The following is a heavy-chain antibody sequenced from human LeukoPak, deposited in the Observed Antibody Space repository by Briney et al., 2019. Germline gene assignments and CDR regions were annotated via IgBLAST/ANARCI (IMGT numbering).Heavy chain of an antibody. Sequence: SVKVSCKASGGTFSSYAISWVRQAPGQGLEWMGGIIPIFGTANYAQKFQGRVTITADESTSTAYMELSSLRSEDTAVYYCARDRGYSYGSDYFDYWGQGTLVTVSS. J-gene: IGHJ4*02. D-gene: IGHD5-18*01. CDR1: GGTFSSYA. CDR2: IIPIFGTA. V-gene: IGHV1-69*13. CDR3: ARDRGYSYGSDYFDY.